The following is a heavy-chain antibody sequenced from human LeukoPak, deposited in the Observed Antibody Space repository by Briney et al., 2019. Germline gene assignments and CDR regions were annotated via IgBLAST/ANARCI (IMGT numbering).Heavy chain of an antibody. D-gene: IGHD6-13*01. CDR2: IYYSGST. J-gene: IGHJ4*02. CDR1: GGSISSYY. V-gene: IGHV4-59*01. CDR3: ARGGSPRIAAAGDFDY. Sequence: SETLSLTCTVPGGSISSYYWSWIRQPPGKGLEWIGYIYYSGSTNYNPSLKSRVTISVDTSKNQFSLKLSSVTAADTAVYYCARGGSPRIAAAGDFDYWGQGTLVTVSS.